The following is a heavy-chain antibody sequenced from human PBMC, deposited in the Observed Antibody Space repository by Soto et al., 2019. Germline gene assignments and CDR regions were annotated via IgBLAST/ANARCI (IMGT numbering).Heavy chain of an antibody. V-gene: IGHV3-23*01. J-gene: IGHJ4*02. CDR1: GFTFSNFA. CDR2: ISNSGDAT. D-gene: IGHD3-22*01. Sequence: GGSLRLSCAASGFTFSNFAMNWVRQAPGKGLEWVSTISNSGDATYYSDSVRGRFTISRDNSKNTLHLQMSSLRADDTAVYYCANDDSTGYDPTLDYWGQGSLVTVSS. CDR3: ANDDSTGYDPTLDY.